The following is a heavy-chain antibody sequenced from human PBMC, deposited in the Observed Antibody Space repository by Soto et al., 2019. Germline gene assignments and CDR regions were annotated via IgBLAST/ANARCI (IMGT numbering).Heavy chain of an antibody. CDR2: ISGSGGST. Sequence: GGSLRLSCAASGFTFSSNAMSWVRQAPGKGLEWVSTISGSGGSTYYADSVKGRFTIPRDDSKNTLYLQMNSLGAEDTAIYYCAKGWTTVTWNHFDCWGQGTLVTVSS. J-gene: IGHJ4*02. CDR3: AKGWTTVTWNHFDC. CDR1: GFTFSSNA. D-gene: IGHD4-4*01. V-gene: IGHV3-23*01.